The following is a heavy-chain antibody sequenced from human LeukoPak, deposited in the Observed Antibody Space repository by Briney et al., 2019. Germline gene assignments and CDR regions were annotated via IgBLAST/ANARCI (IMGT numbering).Heavy chain of an antibody. CDR3: AGEVVAATGFDY. CDR1: GFTFASYV. Sequence: GGSLRLSCAASGFTFASYVMSWVRQAPGKGLEWVSAISGSGSVIYYADSVKGRFTISRDNAKNSLYLQMNSLRAEDTAVYYCAGEVVAATGFDYWGQGTLVTVSS. D-gene: IGHD2-15*01. CDR2: ISGSGSVI. J-gene: IGHJ4*02. V-gene: IGHV3-21*01.